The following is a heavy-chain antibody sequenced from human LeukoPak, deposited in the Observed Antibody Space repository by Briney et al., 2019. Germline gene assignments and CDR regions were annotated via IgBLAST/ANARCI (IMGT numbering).Heavy chain of an antibody. J-gene: IGHJ4*02. Sequence: GGSLRLSCAASGFTFSNAWMSWVRQAPGKGLGWVGRIKSKTDGGTTDYAAPVKGRFTISRDDSKNTLYLQMNSLRAEDTAVYYCAKDGDSKLHGYYFDYWGQGTLVTVSS. CDR2: IKSKTDGGTT. D-gene: IGHD2-2*03. CDR3: AKDGDSKLHGYYFDY. V-gene: IGHV3-15*01. CDR1: GFTFSNAW.